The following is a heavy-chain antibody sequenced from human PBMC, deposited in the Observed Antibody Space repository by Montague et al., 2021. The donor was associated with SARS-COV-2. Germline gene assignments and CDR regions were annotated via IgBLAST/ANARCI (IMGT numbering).Heavy chain of an antibody. Sequence: SLRLSCAASGFKLNNYGMHWVRQAPGKGLEWVAIIWHDGSNKYYRDSVKGRFTISRDNSKSTSYLQMDSLRAEDTAVYYCAKEGGDYSGEGYYFDHWGRGTLVTVSS. J-gene: IGHJ4*02. CDR1: GFKLNNYG. V-gene: IGHV3-33*06. CDR2: IWHDGSNK. CDR3: AKEGGDYSGEGYYFDH. D-gene: IGHD2-15*01.